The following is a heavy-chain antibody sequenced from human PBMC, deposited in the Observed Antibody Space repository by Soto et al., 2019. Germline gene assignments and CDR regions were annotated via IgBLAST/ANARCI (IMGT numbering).Heavy chain of an antibody. J-gene: IGHJ4*02. V-gene: IGHV3-7*01. CDR2: IKQDGSEK. D-gene: IGHD1-26*01. CDR1: GFTFSSYW. CDR3: ATEGRGLGY. Sequence: EVQLVESGGGLVQPGGSLRLSCAASGFTFSSYWMSWVRQAPGKGLEWVANIKQDGSEKNYVDSVKGRFTISRDNAKNARYLQMNSLRVEDTAVYYCATEGRGLGYWGQGTLVTVSS.